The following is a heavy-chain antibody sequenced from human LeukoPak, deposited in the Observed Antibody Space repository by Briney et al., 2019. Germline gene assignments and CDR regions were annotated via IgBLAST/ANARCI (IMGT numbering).Heavy chain of an antibody. CDR2: IRVSGGST. CDR1: GFTFRNYA. Sequence: GGSLRLSCAASGFTFRNYAMSWVRQAPGKGLEWVSGIRVSGGSTFYADSVKGRFTISRDNSMDTLYLQMNSLRAEDAAVYFCAKDREVTTLGYFQHWGQGTLVTVSS. CDR3: AKDREVTTLGYFQH. D-gene: IGHD4-17*01. J-gene: IGHJ1*01. V-gene: IGHV3-23*01.